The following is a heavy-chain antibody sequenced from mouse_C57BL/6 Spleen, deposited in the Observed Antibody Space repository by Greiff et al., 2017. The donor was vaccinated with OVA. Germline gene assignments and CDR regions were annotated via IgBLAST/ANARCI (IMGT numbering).Heavy chain of an antibody. CDR2: INYDGSST. CDR1: GFTFSDYY. Sequence: EVKVVESEGGLVQPGSSMKLSCTASGFTFSDYYMAWVRQVPEKGLEWVANINYDGSSTYYLDSLKSRFIISRDNAKNILYLQMSSLKSEDTATYYCAREGWRLGFDYWGQGTTLTVSS. J-gene: IGHJ2*01. D-gene: IGHD2-4*01. CDR3: AREGWRLGFDY. V-gene: IGHV5-16*01.